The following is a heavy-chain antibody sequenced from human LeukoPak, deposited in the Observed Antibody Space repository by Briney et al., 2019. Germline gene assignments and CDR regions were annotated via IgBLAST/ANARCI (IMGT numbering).Heavy chain of an antibody. Sequence: SETLSLTCTVSGGSISSYYWSWIRQPPGKRLEWIGYTSYSGSTDYNPSLKSRVTMSVDTSKNQFSLKLSSVTAADTAVCARVVVVVVAATPYNWFDPWGQGTLVTVSS. CDR1: GGSISSYY. CDR3: VVVVVVAATPYNWFDP. D-gene: IGHD2-15*01. V-gene: IGHV4-59*12. J-gene: IGHJ5*02. CDR2: TSYSGST.